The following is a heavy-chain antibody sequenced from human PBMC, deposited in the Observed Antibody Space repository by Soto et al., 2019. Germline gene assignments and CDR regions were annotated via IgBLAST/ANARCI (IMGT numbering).Heavy chain of an antibody. J-gene: IGHJ5*02. D-gene: IGHD3-10*01. CDR3: ARAALGFGELLSWFDP. CDR1: GFTFSSYA. Sequence: GESLKISCAASGFTFSSYAMHWVRQAPGKGLEWVAVISYDGSNKYYADSVKGRFTISRDNSKNTLYLQMNSLRAEDTAVYYCARAALGFGELLSWFDPWGQGTLVTVSS. CDR2: ISYDGSNK. V-gene: IGHV3-30-3*01.